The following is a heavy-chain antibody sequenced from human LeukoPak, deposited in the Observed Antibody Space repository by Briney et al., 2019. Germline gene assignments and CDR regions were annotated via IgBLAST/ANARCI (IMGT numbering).Heavy chain of an antibody. CDR2: INPSGGST. J-gene: IGHJ6*02. D-gene: IGHD6-13*01. Sequence: GASVKVSCKASGYTFTSYYMHWVRQAPGRGLEWMGIINPSGGSTSYAQKFQGRVTMTRDTSTSTVYMELSSLRSEDTAVYYCARGSAGTSDYYYYGMDVWGQGTTVTVSS. V-gene: IGHV1-46*01. CDR3: ARGSAGTSDYYYYGMDV. CDR1: GYTFTSYY.